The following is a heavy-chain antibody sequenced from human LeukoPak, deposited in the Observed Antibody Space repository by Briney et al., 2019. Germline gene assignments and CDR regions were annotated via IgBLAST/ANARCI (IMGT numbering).Heavy chain of an antibody. J-gene: IGHJ4*02. CDR2: INSDGSRI. D-gene: IGHD5-12*01. CDR1: GFTLSDYW. CDR3: ARAPQIGFSGFDKNY. V-gene: IGHV3-74*01. Sequence: PGGPLRLSCAASGFTLSDYWMHWVRQAPGKGLVWVSRINSDGSRIIYAASVKGRFTISRDNAKNTVYLQMNSLRADDTSVYFCARAPQIGFSGFDKNYWGQGTLVTVSS.